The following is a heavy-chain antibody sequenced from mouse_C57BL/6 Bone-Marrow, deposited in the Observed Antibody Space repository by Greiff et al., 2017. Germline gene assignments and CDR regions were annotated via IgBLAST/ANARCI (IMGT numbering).Heavy chain of an antibody. J-gene: IGHJ3*01. Sequence: EVKVVESGAELVRPGSSVKMSCKTSGYTFTSYGINWVKQRPGQGLEWIGYIYIGNGYTESHEKLKGKATLNSDTSSSTAYLQLSSLTSEDSAIYFCANHYYGGFAYWGQGTLVPVSA. CDR1: GYTFTSYG. CDR2: IYIGNGYT. D-gene: IGHD1-2*01. CDR3: ANHYYGGFAY. V-gene: IGHV1-58*01.